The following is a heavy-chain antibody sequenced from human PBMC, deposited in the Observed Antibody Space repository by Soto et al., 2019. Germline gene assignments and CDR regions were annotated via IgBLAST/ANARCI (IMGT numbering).Heavy chain of an antibody. D-gene: IGHD6-19*01. J-gene: IGHJ6*03. CDR1: GFTFSDYY. Sequence: GGSLRLSCAASGFTFSDYYMSWIRQAPGKGLEWVSYISSSGSTIYYADSVKGRFTISRDNAKNSLYLQMNSLRAEDTAVYYCARDRLEGWSEPQTILNYYMDVWGKGTTVTVSS. V-gene: IGHV3-11*01. CDR3: ARDRLEGWSEPQTILNYYMDV. CDR2: ISSSGSTI.